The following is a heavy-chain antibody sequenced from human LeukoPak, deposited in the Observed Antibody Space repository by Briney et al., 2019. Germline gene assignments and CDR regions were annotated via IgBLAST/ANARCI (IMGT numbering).Heavy chain of an antibody. Sequence: GGSLRLSCAASGFTFSDYYMSYIRQAPGKGLEWVSYISTTSTYTDYADSVRGRFTISRDNAKNLLYLQMNSLRAEDTAVYYCARADEYSSSWYYFDYWGQGTLVTVSS. V-gene: IGHV3-11*06. CDR1: GFTFSDYY. CDR3: ARADEYSSSWYYFDY. D-gene: IGHD6-13*01. CDR2: ISTTSTYT. J-gene: IGHJ4*02.